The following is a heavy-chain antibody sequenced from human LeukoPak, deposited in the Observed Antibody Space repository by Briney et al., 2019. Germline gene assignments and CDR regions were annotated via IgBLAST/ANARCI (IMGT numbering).Heavy chain of an antibody. D-gene: IGHD5-12*01. Sequence: GGSLRLSCVDSGFTFTNYNVNWVRQAPGKAMEWVSSITSSGTYTFYADSVKGRFTISRDNAKNSLFLQMDSLGPEDTAVYFCARDPYSGNYGAYYYYYMDVWGKGTTVTISS. CDR1: GFTFTNYN. V-gene: IGHV3-21*01. J-gene: IGHJ6*03. CDR2: ITSSGTYT. CDR3: ARDPYSGNYGAYYYYYMDV.